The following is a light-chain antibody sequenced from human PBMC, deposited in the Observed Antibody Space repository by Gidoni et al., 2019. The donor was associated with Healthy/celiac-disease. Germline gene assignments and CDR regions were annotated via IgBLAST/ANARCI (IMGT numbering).Light chain of an antibody. J-gene: IGKJ5*01. Sequence: EIVLTQSPATLSLSPGERATLSCRASQSVSSYVAWYQQKPGQAPRLLIYDASNRATVSLASFSGRASVTDVTLTIISLEPEDVAIYYCQQRSNLPITFGQGTRLEIK. CDR2: DAS. CDR3: QQRSNLPIT. V-gene: IGKV3-11*01. CDR1: QSVSSY.